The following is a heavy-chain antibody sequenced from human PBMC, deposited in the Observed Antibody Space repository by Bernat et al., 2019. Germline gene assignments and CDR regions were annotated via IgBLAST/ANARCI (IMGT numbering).Heavy chain of an antibody. Sequence: QVQLVQSGAEVKKPGSSVKVSCKASGGTFSSYAISGVRQAPGQGLEWMGGIIPIFGTANYAQKFQGRVTITADESTSTAYMKMSSLRSEDTAVDYCSRGRGQQQLLCEWDYLGQGTPVTVSS. J-gene: IGHJ4*02. D-gene: IGHD2-2*01. CDR1: GGTFSSYA. CDR2: IIPIFGTA. CDR3: SRGRGQQQLLCEWDY. V-gene: IGHV1-69*01.